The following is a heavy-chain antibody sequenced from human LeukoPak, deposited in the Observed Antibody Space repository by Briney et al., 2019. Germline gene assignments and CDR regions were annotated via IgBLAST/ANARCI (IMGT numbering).Heavy chain of an antibody. CDR3: ARPPDSSSWYYCS. CDR1: GYSFTSYC. CDR2: NYPGDSDT. V-gene: IGHV5-51*01. Sequence: GVPLNISCKGSGYSFTSYCIGWVRQMPGKGLEWMVINYPGDSDTRYSPSFQGQVPNSAAKSISTAYLQWSSLKASDPAMYYCARPPDSSSWYYCSWGQGNLVTVSS. D-gene: IGHD6-13*01. J-gene: IGHJ5*02.